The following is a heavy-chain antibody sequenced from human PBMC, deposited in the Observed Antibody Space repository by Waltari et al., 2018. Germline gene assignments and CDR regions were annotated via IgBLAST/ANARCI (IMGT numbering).Heavy chain of an antibody. J-gene: IGHJ6*03. Sequence: QVQLQESGPGLVKPSETLSLTCTGPGGSISSYYWSWIRQPPGKGLEWIGYIYYSGSTNYNPSLKSRVTISVDTSKNQFSLKLSSVTAADTAVYYCARVSYYDFWSGYYTNYMDVWGKGTTVTVSS. CDR3: ARVSYYDFWSGYYTNYMDV. V-gene: IGHV4-59*01. D-gene: IGHD3-3*01. CDR2: IYYSGST. CDR1: GGSISSYY.